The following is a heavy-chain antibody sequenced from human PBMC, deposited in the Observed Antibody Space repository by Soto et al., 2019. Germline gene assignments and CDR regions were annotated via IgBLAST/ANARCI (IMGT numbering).Heavy chain of an antibody. D-gene: IGHD3-3*01. V-gene: IGHV4-34*01. CDR1: GGSFSGYY. Sequence: SETLSLTCAVYGGSFSGYYWSWIRQPPGKGLEWIGEINHSGSTNYNPSLKSRVTISVDTSKNQFSLKLSSVTAADTAVYYCARYVHDFWSGYYTSPPRRDYYYYGMDVWGQGTTVTVSS. J-gene: IGHJ6*02. CDR3: ARYVHDFWSGYYTSPPRRDYYYYGMDV. CDR2: INHSGST.